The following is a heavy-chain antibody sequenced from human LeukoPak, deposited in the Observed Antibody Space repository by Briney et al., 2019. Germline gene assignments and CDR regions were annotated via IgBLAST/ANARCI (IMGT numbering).Heavy chain of an antibody. V-gene: IGHV3-21*01. D-gene: IGHD1-26*01. J-gene: IGHJ5*02. CDR2: ISSSSSYI. Sequence: PGGSLRLSCAASGFTFSSYSMNWVRQAPGKGLEWVSSISSSSSYIYYADSVKGRFTISRDNAKNSLYLQMNSLRAEDTAVYYCARDSYSGSYYGPSWFDPWGQGTLVTVSS. CDR3: ARDSYSGSYYGPSWFDP. CDR1: GFTFSSYS.